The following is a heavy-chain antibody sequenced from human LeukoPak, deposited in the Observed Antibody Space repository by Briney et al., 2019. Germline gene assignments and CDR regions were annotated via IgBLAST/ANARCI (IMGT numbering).Heavy chain of an antibody. Sequence: KVSCKASGGTFSSYAISWVRQAPGQGLEWMGGIIPIFGTANYAQKFQGRVTITADKSTSTAYMELSSLRSEDTAVYYCARGDSSSWSPFYYYYYMDVWGKGTTVTVSS. CDR2: IIPIFGTA. CDR1: GGTFSSYA. D-gene: IGHD6-13*01. CDR3: ARGDSSSWSPFYYYYYMDV. J-gene: IGHJ6*03. V-gene: IGHV1-69*06.